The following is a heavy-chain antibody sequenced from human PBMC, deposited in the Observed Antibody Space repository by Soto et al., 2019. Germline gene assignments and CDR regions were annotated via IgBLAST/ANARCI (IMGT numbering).Heavy chain of an antibody. CDR3: ARSPYSSSWSRNWFDP. CDR1: GGSISSGGYY. CDR2: IYYSGST. D-gene: IGHD6-13*01. V-gene: IGHV4-61*08. Sequence: LSLTCTVSGGSISSGGYYWSWIRQPPGKGLEWIGYIYYSGSTNYNPSLKSRVTISVDTSKNQFSLKLSSVTAADTAVYYCARSPYSSSWSRNWFDPWGQGTLVTVSS. J-gene: IGHJ5*02.